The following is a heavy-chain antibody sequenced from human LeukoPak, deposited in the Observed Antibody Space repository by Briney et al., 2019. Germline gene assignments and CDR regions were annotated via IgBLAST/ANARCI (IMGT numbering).Heavy chain of an antibody. CDR2: IKGDGIST. CDR1: GFDFSSNW. Sequence: GGSLRLSCAASGFDFSSNWMHWVRHAPGQGLVWVSRIKGDGISTNYADSVKGRFTISRDIAKNTLYLQMNSLRAEDTAVYYCARKGEYSSSAFDYWGQGTLVTVSS. V-gene: IGHV3-74*01. J-gene: IGHJ4*02. D-gene: IGHD6-6*01. CDR3: ARKGEYSSSAFDY.